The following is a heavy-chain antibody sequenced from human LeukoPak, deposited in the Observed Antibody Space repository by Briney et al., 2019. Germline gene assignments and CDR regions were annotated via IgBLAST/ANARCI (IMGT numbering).Heavy chain of an antibody. CDR1: GGSISSSSYY. J-gene: IGHJ4*02. V-gene: IGHV4-61*02. CDR2: IYTSGST. CDR3: ARDLVSGSYSAFDY. D-gene: IGHD1-26*01. Sequence: SETLSLTCTVSGGSISSSSYYWSWIRQPAGKGLEWIGRIYTSGSTNYNPSLKSRVTMSVDTSKNQFSLKLSSVTAADTAVYYCARDLVSGSYSAFDYWGQGTLVTVSS.